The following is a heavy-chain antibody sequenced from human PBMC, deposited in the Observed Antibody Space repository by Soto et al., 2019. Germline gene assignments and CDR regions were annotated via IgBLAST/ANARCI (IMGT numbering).Heavy chain of an antibody. CDR2: NIPILGTA. Sequence: QVQLVQSGAEVKKPGSSVKVSCKASGGTVRSYAISWVRQAPGQGREWMGGNIPILGTANYGQKFQGRFTITANESTSTDYIEIGRLRSEDTALYYFVKLGALDLWGPGTMVTVSS. D-gene: IGHD3-10*01. V-gene: IGHV1-69*01. CDR3: VKLGALDL. CDR1: GGTVRSYA. J-gene: IGHJ3*01.